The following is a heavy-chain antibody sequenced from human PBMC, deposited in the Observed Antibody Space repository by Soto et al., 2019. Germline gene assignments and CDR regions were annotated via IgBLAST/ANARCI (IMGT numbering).Heavy chain of an antibody. J-gene: IGHJ3*02. D-gene: IGHD2-8*01. CDR3: ATSLFVMAIDGHGAFDI. V-gene: IGHV1-46*01. CDR1: GYTFTNYY. CDR2: INPSSGST. Sequence: QVQLVQSGAEVWKPGASVKISCKASGYTFTNYYMHWLRQAPGQGLEWLGLINPSSGSTAYAQKFPGRVTMTRDTPTSTVYMDLSSLRSEDTAVYYCATSLFVMAIDGHGAFDIWGQGTLVTVSS.